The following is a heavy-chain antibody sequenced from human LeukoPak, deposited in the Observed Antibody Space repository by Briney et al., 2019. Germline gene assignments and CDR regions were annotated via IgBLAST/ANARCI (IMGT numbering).Heavy chain of an antibody. CDR1: GFNFNDYG. Sequence: GGSLRLSCAASGFNFNDYGMHWVRQAPGKGLEWVAIIWHDGNNEYYADSVRGRFTISRDNSKNTLFLEMNSLRAEDTAVYYCARDGAYSYTYWGQGTLVTVSS. J-gene: IGHJ4*02. CDR2: IWHDGNNE. CDR3: ARDGAYSYTY. D-gene: IGHD5-18*01. V-gene: IGHV3-33*01.